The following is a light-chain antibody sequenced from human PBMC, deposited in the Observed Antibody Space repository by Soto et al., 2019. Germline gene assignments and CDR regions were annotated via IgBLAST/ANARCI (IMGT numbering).Light chain of an antibody. J-gene: IGKJ1*01. CDR2: GVS. Sequence: IVLTQSPGTLSLSPGESATLSCRASQSVSSNYLGWYQQRPGQAPRLLIYGVSSRATGIPDRFSGSGSGTDFTLTISRLEPEDFAVYYCQQYGSSRTFGQGTKVDI. CDR1: QSVSSNY. V-gene: IGKV3-20*01. CDR3: QQYGSSRT.